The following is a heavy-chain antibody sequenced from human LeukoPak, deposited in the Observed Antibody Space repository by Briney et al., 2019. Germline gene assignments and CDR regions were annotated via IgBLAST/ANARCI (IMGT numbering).Heavy chain of an antibody. CDR3: ARGKYSSKYYFDY. CDR1: GFIFSDFY. V-gene: IGHV3-11*04. J-gene: IGHJ4*02. D-gene: IGHD6-13*01. CDR2: ISSSGTTI. Sequence: GGSLRLSCAASGFIFSDFYMSWIRQAPGKGLEWVSYISSSGTTIYYADSVMGRFTISRDNAKNSLYLQMNSLRAEDTAVYYCARGKYSSKYYFDYWGQGTLVTVSS.